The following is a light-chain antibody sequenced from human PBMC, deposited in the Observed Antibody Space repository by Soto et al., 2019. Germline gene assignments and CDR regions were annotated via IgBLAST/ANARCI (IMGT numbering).Light chain of an antibody. J-gene: IGKJ1*01. Sequence: IQMTQSPSTLSASVGDRVTITCRASQSISSWLAWYQQKPGKPPKVLIYGASNLQSGVPPRFSGSGSGTDFTLAISSLQPEDSATYYCLQDINYPWTFGQGTKVDIK. CDR2: GAS. CDR3: LQDINYPWT. CDR1: QSISSW. V-gene: IGKV1-6*01.